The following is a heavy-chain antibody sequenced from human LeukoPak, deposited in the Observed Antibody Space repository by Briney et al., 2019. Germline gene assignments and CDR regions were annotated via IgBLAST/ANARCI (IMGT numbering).Heavy chain of an antibody. V-gene: IGHV3-21*01. CDR2: ISSSSDYT. Sequence: GGSLRLSCAASGFTFRTYSLTWVRQAPGQGLEWVSSISSSSDYTYYAVSLKGRFTISRDNAKNSLYLQMNSLRAEDTAVYYCARDLYRIVVVPHYFDYWGQGTLVTVSS. J-gene: IGHJ4*02. CDR1: GFTFRTYS. D-gene: IGHD3-22*01. CDR3: ARDLYRIVVVPHYFDY.